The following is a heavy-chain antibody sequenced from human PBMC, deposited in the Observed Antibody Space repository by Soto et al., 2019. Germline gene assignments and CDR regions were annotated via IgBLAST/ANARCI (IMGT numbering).Heavy chain of an antibody. V-gene: IGHV4-59*01. CDR3: AGDGSRYWFDP. J-gene: IGHJ5*02. CDR1: GGSISGYY. Sequence: SETLSLTRTVSGGSISGYYWNWIRQPPGKGLEWIGYIYYSGSTNYNPSLKSRVTISVDTSKNQFSLELSSVTAADTAVDYCAGDGSRYWFDPWGQGTLVTVSS. D-gene: IGHD2-2*01. CDR2: IYYSGST.